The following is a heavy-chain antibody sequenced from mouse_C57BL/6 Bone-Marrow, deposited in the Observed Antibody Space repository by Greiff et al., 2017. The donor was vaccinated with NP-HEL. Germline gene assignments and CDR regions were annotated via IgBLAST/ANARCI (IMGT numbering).Heavy chain of an antibody. J-gene: IGHJ4*01. CDR1: GFTFSSYA. CDR2: ISAGGGYT. V-gene: IGHV5-4*01. Sequence: EVKLVESGGGLVKPGGSLKLSCAASGFTFSSYAMSWVSQTPEERLEWVGTISAGGGYTYYPDNVKGRFTISRDNAKINLYLQMSHLKSEDTAMYYCAKDQYYWGQGTSVTVSS. CDR3: AKDQYY.